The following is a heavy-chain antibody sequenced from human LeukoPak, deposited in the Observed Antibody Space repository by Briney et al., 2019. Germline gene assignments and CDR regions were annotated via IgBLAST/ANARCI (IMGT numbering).Heavy chain of an antibody. CDR3: TRDPLDYGDLALYNWLDP. CDR1: GFTFTDYA. Sequence: GGSLRLSCTASGFTFTDYAISWVRQAPGKGLEWVGFIKSKAYGAKPAYAASVKGTFTISSDDSKSIAYLRMNSLETEDTAVYSCTRDPLDYGDLALYNWLDPGSQGTLVTVP. V-gene: IGHV3-49*04. CDR2: IKSKAYGAKP. D-gene: IGHD4-17*01. J-gene: IGHJ5*02.